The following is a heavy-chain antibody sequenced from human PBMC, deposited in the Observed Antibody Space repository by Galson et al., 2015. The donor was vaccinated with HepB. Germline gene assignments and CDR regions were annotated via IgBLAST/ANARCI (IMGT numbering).Heavy chain of an antibody. J-gene: IGHJ4*02. D-gene: IGHD3-22*01. Sequence: QSGAEVKKPGESLKISCKGPGYSFTSYWIGWVRQMPGKGLEWMGIIYPGDSDTRYSPSFQGQVTISADKSISTAYLQWSSLKASDTAMYYCAREYYYDSSGYHGFDYWGQGTLVTVSS. CDR2: IYPGDSDT. V-gene: IGHV5-51*01. CDR3: AREYYYDSSGYHGFDY. CDR1: GYSFTSYW.